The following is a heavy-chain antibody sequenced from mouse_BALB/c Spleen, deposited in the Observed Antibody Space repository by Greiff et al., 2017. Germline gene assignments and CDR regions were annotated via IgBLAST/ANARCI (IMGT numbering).Heavy chain of an antibody. D-gene: IGHD2-14*01. CDR1: GFTFTDYY. Sequence: EVKLMESGGGLVQPGGSLRLSCATSGFTFTDYYMSWVRQPPGKALEWLGFIRNKANGYTTEYSASVKGRFTISRDNSQSILYLQMNTLRAEDSATYYCARAYRYDVGYYFDSWGQGTTLTVSS. CDR3: ARAYRYDVGYYFDS. J-gene: IGHJ2*01. CDR2: IRNKANGYTT. V-gene: IGHV7-3*02.